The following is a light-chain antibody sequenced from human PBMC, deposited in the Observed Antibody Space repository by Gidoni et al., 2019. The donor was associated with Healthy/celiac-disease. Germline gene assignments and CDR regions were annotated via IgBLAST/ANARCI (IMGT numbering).Light chain of an antibody. V-gene: IGLV1-47*01. Sequence: QSVLTQPPSASVTPGQRVTISCSGSSSNIGSNYVYWYQQLPGTAPKLLIYRNNQRTSGVPDRFSGSKSGTSASLAISGLRSEDEADYYCAAWDDSLSGWMFGGGTKLTV. CDR1: SSNIGSNY. CDR2: RNN. J-gene: IGLJ3*02. CDR3: AAWDDSLSGWM.